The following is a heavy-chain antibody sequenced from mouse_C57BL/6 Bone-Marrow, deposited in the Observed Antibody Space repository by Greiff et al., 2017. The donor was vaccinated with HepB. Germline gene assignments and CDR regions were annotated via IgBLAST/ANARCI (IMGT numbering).Heavy chain of an antibody. CDR1: GFTFSSYV. Sequence: EVKLVESGEGLVKPGGSLKLSCAASGFTFSSYVMSWVRQTPEKRLEWVAYISSGGDYIYYADTVKGRFTISRDNARNTLYLQMSSLKSEDTAMYYCTRGLILRSRGAYWGQGTLVTVSA. D-gene: IGHD1-1*01. V-gene: IGHV5-9-1*02. J-gene: IGHJ3*01. CDR3: TRGLILRSRGAY. CDR2: ISSGGDYI.